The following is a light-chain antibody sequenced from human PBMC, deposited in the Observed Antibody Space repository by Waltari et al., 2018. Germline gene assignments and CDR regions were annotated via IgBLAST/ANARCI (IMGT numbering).Light chain of an antibody. V-gene: IGKV1-39*01. CDR3: QQSYSAPPS. CDR1: QTISTN. Sequence: DIQMTQSPSSLAAPLGDRVIITCRASQTISTNLNWYQHRPGKVPKLLIYAATFLQSGVPSRFSGSGSGTDFTLTIRSLQPEDFVFYFCQQSYSAPPSFGGGTKVDVK. CDR2: AAT. J-gene: IGKJ4*01.